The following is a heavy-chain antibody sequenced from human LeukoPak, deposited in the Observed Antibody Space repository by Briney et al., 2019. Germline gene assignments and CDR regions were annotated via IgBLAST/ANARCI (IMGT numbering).Heavy chain of an antibody. CDR2: IYSGGST. D-gene: IGHD3-9*01. Sequence: QPGGSLRLSCAASGFTVSSNYMSWVRQAPGKGLEWVSVIYSGGSTYYADSVKGRFTISRDNSKNTLYLQMNSLRAEDTAVYYCARVLRYFDWLPFDYWGQGTLVTVSS. CDR3: ARVLRYFDWLPFDY. J-gene: IGHJ4*02. CDR1: GFTVSSNY. V-gene: IGHV3-53*01.